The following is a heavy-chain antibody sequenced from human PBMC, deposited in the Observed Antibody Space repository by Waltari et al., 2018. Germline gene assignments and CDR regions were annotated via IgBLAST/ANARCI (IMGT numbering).Heavy chain of an antibody. D-gene: IGHD1-26*01. V-gene: IGHV4-38-2*02. Sequence: QVRLQESGPGLVKPSETLSLTCPVSGNSISSPYYWGWIRQPPGKGLEWIGNIYHSGNTYYKPSLKSRVTLSVDTSKNQFSLKLNSVTAADTAVYYCARGPPIVGAMDYWGQGTLVTVSS. CDR2: IYHSGNT. CDR3: ARGPPIVGAMDY. J-gene: IGHJ4*02. CDR1: GNSISSPYY.